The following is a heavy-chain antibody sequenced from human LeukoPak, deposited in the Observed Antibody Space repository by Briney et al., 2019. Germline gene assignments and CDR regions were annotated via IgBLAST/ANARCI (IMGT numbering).Heavy chain of an antibody. V-gene: IGHV3-48*03. CDR1: GFTFSSYE. J-gene: IGHJ4*02. CDR2: ISSSGSTI. Sequence: GGSLRLSCAASGFTFSSYEMNWVRQAPGKGLEWVSYISSSGSTIYYADSVKGRFTISRDNAKNSLYLQMNSLRAEVTAVYYCARDHHYDSSGYYFAPFDYWGQGTLVTVSS. CDR3: ARDHHYDSSGYYFAPFDY. D-gene: IGHD3-22*01.